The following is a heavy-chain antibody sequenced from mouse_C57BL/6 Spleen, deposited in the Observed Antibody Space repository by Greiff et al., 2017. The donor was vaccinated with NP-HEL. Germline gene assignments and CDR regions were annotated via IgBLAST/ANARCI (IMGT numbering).Heavy chain of an antibody. CDR2: FHPYNDDT. CDR1: GYTFTTYP. Sequence: QVQLKQSGAELVKPGASVKMSCKASGYTFTTYPIEWMKQNHGKSLEWIGNFHPYNDDTKYNEKFKGKATLTVEKSSSTVYLELSRLTSDDSAVYYCARGGYYGSSYDWYFDVWGTGTTVTVSS. V-gene: IGHV1-47*01. CDR3: ARGGYYGSSYDWYFDV. J-gene: IGHJ1*03. D-gene: IGHD1-1*01.